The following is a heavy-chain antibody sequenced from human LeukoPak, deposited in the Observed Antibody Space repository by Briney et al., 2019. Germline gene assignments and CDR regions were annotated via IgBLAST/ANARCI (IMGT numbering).Heavy chain of an antibody. CDR1: GSSISSSSHY. V-gene: IGHV4-39*07. J-gene: IGHJ4*02. CDR3: AIVGSGWGDIDN. Sequence: SETLSLTCTVSGSSISSSSHYWGWVRQPPGKGQELIGSIGPIYYSESTYYNPSLKSRVTISVDTSKKQFSLKLTSVTAADTAVYYCAIVGSGWGDIDNWGQGTLVTVSS. D-gene: IGHD6-19*01. CDR2: IGPIYYSEST.